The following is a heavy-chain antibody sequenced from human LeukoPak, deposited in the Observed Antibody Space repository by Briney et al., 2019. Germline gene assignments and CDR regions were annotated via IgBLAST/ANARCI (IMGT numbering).Heavy chain of an antibody. Sequence: SVKVSCKASGGTFSSYAINWVRQAPGQGLEWMGGTIPIFGTANYAQKFQGRVAITTHESTSTAYMELSSLRSEDTAVYYCARVFARSGEIGGSYYYYWGQGTLVTVSS. CDR3: ARVFARSGEIGGSYYYY. J-gene: IGHJ4*02. CDR2: TIPIFGTA. V-gene: IGHV1-69*05. CDR1: GGTFSSYA. D-gene: IGHD1-26*01.